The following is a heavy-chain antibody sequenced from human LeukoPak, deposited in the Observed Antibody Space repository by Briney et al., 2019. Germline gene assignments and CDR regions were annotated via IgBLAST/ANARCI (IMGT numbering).Heavy chain of an antibody. Sequence: TGGSLRLSCAASGFTFSSYEMNWVRQAPGKGLEWLSYISGSGTTIHYADSVKGRFTISRDNAKSSLFLQMNSLGPEDTAVYYCARDYYDSSGYYQLQHWGQGTLVTVSS. V-gene: IGHV3-48*03. J-gene: IGHJ1*01. D-gene: IGHD3-22*01. CDR2: ISGSGTTI. CDR1: GFTFSSYE. CDR3: ARDYYDSSGYYQLQH.